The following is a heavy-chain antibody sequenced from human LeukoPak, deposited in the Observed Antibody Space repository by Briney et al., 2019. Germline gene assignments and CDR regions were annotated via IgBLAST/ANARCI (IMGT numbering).Heavy chain of an antibody. CDR1: GFTFASYA. Sequence: GASVKVSCKASGFTFASYAISWVRQAPGQGLEWMGWINVYNGNTNYAQRLQGRVTMTTDTSKSTAYMELKSLRSDDTAVYYCARDRGELHLDYWGQGPLVTVSS. CDR3: ARDRGELHLDY. J-gene: IGHJ4*02. CDR2: INVYNGNT. D-gene: IGHD1-26*01. V-gene: IGHV1-18*01.